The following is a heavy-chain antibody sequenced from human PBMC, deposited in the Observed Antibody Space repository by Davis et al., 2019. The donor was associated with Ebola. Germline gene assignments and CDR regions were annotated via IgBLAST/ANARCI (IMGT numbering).Heavy chain of an antibody. V-gene: IGHV3-7*03. Sequence: PGGSLRLSCAASGFTFSSYWMSWVRQAPGKGLEWVANIKQGGNEKYYVDSVKGRFSISRDNSKNSLYLHMNSLRTEDSAMYYCAKPGYKYSSAFDTRGQGTMVTVSS. CDR3: AKPGYKYSSAFDT. J-gene: IGHJ3*02. D-gene: IGHD1-14*01. CDR2: IKQGGNEK. CDR1: GFTFSSYW.